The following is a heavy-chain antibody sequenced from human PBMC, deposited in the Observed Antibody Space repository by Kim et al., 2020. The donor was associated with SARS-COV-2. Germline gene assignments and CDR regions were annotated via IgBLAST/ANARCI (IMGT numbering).Heavy chain of an antibody. V-gene: IGHV1-46*01. J-gene: IGHJ5*02. D-gene: IGHD6-19*01. Sequence: EQKFQGRVTMTRDTSTSTVYMELSSLRSEDTAVYYCARAGIAVAGTGFDPWGQGTLVTVSS. CDR3: ARAGIAVAGTGFDP.